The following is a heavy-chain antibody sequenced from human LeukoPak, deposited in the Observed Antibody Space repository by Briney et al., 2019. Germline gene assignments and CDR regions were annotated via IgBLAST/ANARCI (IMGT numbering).Heavy chain of an antibody. Sequence: GASLRLSCAAPGFTFSSYAMSWVRQAPGKGLEWVSAISGSGGSTYYADSVKGRFTISRDNSKNTLYLQMNSLRAEDTAVYYCAKVGGVVVAAVDYWGQGTLVTVSS. J-gene: IGHJ4*02. D-gene: IGHD2-15*01. CDR3: AKVGGVVVAAVDY. V-gene: IGHV3-23*01. CDR1: GFTFSSYA. CDR2: ISGSGGST.